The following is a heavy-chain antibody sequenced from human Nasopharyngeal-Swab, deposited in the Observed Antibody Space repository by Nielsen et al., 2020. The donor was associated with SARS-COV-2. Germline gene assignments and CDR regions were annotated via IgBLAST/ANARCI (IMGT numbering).Heavy chain of an antibody. CDR2: IYYDGTT. CDR1: GFSVGTNY. J-gene: IGHJ4*02. D-gene: IGHD2-15*01. V-gene: IGHV3-53*01. Sequence: GESLKISCAASGFSVGTNYMSWVRQAPGKGLEWVSVIYYDGTTYYADSVKGRFTISRDNSRNTLYLQMTSLRVEDTALYYCTRDSRDCDADVCYWGGADYLGQGTLVTVSS. CDR3: TRDSRDCDADVCYWGGADY.